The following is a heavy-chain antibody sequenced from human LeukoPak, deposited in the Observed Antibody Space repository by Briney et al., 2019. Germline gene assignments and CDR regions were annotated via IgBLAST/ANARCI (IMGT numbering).Heavy chain of an antibody. CDR2: ITSRSTT. Sequence: PGGSLRLSCEASGFTFSSYSMNWVRQAPGKGLEWVSGITSRSTTYYADSVKGRFTISRDNSKNMVWLQINSPTAEDTATYYCAKDGNWARFEDWGQGTLVTVSS. J-gene: IGHJ4*02. V-gene: IGHV3-23*01. D-gene: IGHD7-27*01. CDR3: AKDGNWARFED. CDR1: GFTFSSYS.